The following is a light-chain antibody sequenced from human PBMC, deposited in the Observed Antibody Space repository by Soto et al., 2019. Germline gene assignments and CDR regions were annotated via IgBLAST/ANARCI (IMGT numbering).Light chain of an antibody. Sequence: QAALTQPASVSGSPGQSITIACTGTSIDVGGYNYVSWYQQHPGKAPKLIIYDVSNRPSGVSNRFSGSKSGNTASLTISGLQAEDEADYYCSSYTSSSPLVFGTGTKLTVL. CDR2: DVS. CDR1: SIDVGGYNY. V-gene: IGLV2-14*01. J-gene: IGLJ1*01. CDR3: SSYTSSSPLV.